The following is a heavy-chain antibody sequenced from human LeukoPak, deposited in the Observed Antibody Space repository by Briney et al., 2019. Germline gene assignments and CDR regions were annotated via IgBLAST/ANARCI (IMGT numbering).Heavy chain of an antibody. V-gene: IGHV4-59*12. D-gene: IGHD4-17*01. CDR1: GGSISSYY. CDR2: IYYSGST. J-gene: IGHJ5*02. CDR3: ARRDYGDFRFDP. Sequence: SETLSLTCTVSGGSISSYYWSWIRQPPGKGLEWIGYIYYSGSTYYNPSLKSRVTISVDTSKNQFSLKLSSVTAADTAVYYCARRDYGDFRFDPWGQGTLVTVSS.